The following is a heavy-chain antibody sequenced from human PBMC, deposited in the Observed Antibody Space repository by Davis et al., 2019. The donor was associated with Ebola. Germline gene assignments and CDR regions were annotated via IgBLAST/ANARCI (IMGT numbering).Heavy chain of an antibody. CDR3: ARALGYYYDSSAKNNWFDP. CDR1: GGSFSGYY. Sequence: MPSETLSLTCAVYGGSFSGYYWSWIRQPPGKGLEWIGEINHSGSTNYNPSLKSRVTISVDTSKNQFSLKLSSVTAADTAVYYCARALGYYYDSSAKNNWFDPWGQGTLVTVSS. CDR2: INHSGST. V-gene: IGHV4-34*01. J-gene: IGHJ5*02. D-gene: IGHD3-22*01.